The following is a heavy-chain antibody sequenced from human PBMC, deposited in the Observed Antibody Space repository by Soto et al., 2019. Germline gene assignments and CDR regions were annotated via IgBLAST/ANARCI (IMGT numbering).Heavy chain of an antibody. CDR2: IYYSVST. Sequence: QVQLQESGPGLVKPSQTLSLTCTVSGGSISSGDYYWSWIRQPPGKGLEWIGYIYYSVSTYFNPSLRSRVTISVDTSKNQFSLKLSSVTAADTAVYYCARGISMVRGVLYYFDFWGQGTLVTVSS. CDR1: GGSISSGDYY. V-gene: IGHV4-30-4*01. D-gene: IGHD3-10*01. CDR3: ARGISMVRGVLYYFDF. J-gene: IGHJ4*02.